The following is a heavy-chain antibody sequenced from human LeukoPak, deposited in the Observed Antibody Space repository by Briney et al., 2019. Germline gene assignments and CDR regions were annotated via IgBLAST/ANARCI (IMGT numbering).Heavy chain of an antibody. CDR1: GFTFSSYA. D-gene: IGHD5-24*01. Sequence: GGSLRLSCAASGFTFSSYAMSWVRQAPGEGLHWVSAISGSGDTIYYADSVKGRFTISRDNSKNTLYLQMNSLRAEDTAVYYCAKVQEMSTILPPFHYWGQGTLVTVSS. V-gene: IGHV3-23*01. CDR3: AKVQEMSTILPPFHY. CDR2: ISGSGDTI. J-gene: IGHJ4*02.